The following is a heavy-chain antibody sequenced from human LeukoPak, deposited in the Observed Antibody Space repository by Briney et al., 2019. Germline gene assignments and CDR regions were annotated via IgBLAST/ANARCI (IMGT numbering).Heavy chain of an antibody. D-gene: IGHD6-13*01. Sequence: ASVKVSCKASGGTFSSYAISWVRQAPGQGLEWMGRIIPILGIANYAQKFQGRVTITADKSTSTAYMELSSLRSDDTAVYYCARGGGTSGSSSWYWFDPWGQGTLVTVSS. J-gene: IGHJ5*02. CDR3: ARGGGTSGSSSWYWFDP. CDR2: IIPILGIA. V-gene: IGHV1-69*04. CDR1: GGTFSSYA.